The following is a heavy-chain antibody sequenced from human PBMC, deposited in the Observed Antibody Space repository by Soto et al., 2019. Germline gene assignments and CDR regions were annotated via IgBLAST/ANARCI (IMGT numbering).Heavy chain of an antibody. Sequence: GVSLRLSCAASGFTFSSYAMSWVRQAPGKGLEWVSAISGRGGSTYYADSVKGRFTISRDNSKNTLYLQMNSLRAEDTAVYYCAKDRTYYDFWSGYSDYYYGMDVWGQGTTVTVSS. CDR1: GFTFSSYA. J-gene: IGHJ6*02. D-gene: IGHD3-3*01. V-gene: IGHV3-23*01. CDR3: AKDRTYYDFWSGYSDYYYGMDV. CDR2: ISGRGGST.